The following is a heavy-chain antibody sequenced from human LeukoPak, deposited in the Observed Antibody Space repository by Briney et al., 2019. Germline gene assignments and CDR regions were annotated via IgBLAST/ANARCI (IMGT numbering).Heavy chain of an antibody. V-gene: IGHV3-21*01. J-gene: IGHJ4*02. CDR1: GFTFSSYS. D-gene: IGHD4-23*01. CDR2: ISTSGTNI. CDR3: ASGDYGGNSLDH. Sequence: GGSLRLSCAASGFTFSSYSLSWVRQAPGKGLEWVSFISTSGTNIEYPDPVKGRFTISRDNAKNSIYLQMNSLRAEDTAIYYCASGDYGGNSLDHWGQGTLVTVS.